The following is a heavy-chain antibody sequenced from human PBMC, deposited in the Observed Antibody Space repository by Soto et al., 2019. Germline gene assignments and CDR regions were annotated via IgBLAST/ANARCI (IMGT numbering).Heavy chain of an antibody. CDR1: GASITSSSYY. D-gene: IGHD3-22*01. V-gene: IGHV4-39*01. CDR3: AGGSGSYYFPNF. J-gene: IGHJ1*01. CDR2: IYYSGNT. Sequence: SETLSLTCTVSGASITSSSYYWGWVRQPPGEGLEWIGTIYYSGNTYYNPSLKSQVTTSVDTSKNQFSLKLSSMSAADTAVYFCAGGSGSYYFPNFWGQGTLVTVSS.